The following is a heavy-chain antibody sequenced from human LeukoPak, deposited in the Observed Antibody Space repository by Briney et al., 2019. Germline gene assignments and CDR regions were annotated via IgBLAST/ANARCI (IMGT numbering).Heavy chain of an antibody. J-gene: IGHJ4*02. CDR2: INHSGST. Sequence: SETLSLTCAVYGGSFSGYYWSWIRQPPGKGLEWIGEINHSGSTNYNPSLKSRVTISVDTSKNQFSLKLSSVTAADTAMYYCARASSEGDFDYWGQGTLVTVSS. V-gene: IGHV4-34*01. D-gene: IGHD6-6*01. CDR3: ARASSEGDFDY. CDR1: GGSFSGYY.